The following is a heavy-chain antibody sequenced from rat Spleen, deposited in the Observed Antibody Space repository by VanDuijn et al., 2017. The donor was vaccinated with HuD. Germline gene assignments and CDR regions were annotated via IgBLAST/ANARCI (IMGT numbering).Heavy chain of an antibody. Sequence: EVQLVESGGGLVQPGRSLKISCAASGFIFSDFHLAWVRQAPTKGLEWVASINYDGSSIYYRDSVKGRFTVSRDNAKSSLYLQMDSLRSEDTATYFCGKDMNYFSTYPFYLMGAWGQGTSVTVSS. CDR2: INYDGSSI. V-gene: IGHV5-20*01. D-gene: IGHD1-2*01. CDR3: GKDMNYFSTYPFYLMGA. CDR1: GFIFSDFH. J-gene: IGHJ4*01.